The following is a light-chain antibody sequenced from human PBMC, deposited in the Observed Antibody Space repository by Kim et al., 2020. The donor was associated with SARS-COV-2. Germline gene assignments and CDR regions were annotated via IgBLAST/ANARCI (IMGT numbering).Light chain of an antibody. CDR3: AAWDDSLNGVV. Sequence: GQRVTISGSGGSSNIGSNPVNWYQQLPGTAPKLLIYSNNQRPSGVPDRFSGSKSGTSASLAISGLQSEDEADYYCAAWDDSLNGVVFGGGTQLTVL. CDR2: SNN. V-gene: IGLV1-44*01. J-gene: IGLJ2*01. CDR1: SSNIGSNP.